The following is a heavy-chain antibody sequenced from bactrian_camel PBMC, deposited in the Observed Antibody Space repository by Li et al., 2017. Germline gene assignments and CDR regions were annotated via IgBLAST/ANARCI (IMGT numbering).Heavy chain of an antibody. D-gene: IGHD1*01. J-gene: IGHJ4*01. V-gene: IGHV3S53*01. CDR1: KSTVAISR. Sequence: HVQLEESGGGSVETGGSLRLSCVASKSTVAISRMAWFRQTPGKEREGLAVIRSDGILAFSESVRGRFAISKDSAKNTAYLQMDSLKPYDTAIYYCAASLDRAGQYLSPDAYLYSGQGTQVTVS. CDR2: IRSDGIL.